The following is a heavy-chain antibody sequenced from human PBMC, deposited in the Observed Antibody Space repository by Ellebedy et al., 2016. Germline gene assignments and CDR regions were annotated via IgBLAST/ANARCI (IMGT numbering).Heavy chain of an antibody. J-gene: IGHJ4*02. CDR2: MFTSGST. CDR3: ARGLVPAAVDC. Sequence: SETLSLTXTVSGGSMNNYFWIWIRKPAGKGLEWIGRMFTSGSTNYNPSLKSRITMSLDTSKNQFSLKLCSVTAADTAVYYCARGLVPAAVDCWGQGTLVTVSS. CDR1: GGSMNNYF. V-gene: IGHV4-4*07. D-gene: IGHD2-2*01.